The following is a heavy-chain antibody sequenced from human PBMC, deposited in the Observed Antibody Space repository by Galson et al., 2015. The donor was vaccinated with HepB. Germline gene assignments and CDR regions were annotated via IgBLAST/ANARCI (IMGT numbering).Heavy chain of an antibody. CDR2: ISYDGSNK. D-gene: IGHD5-24*01. CDR3: AKKRVGGGYNSHFDY. CDR1: GFTFSSYG. J-gene: IGHJ4*02. Sequence: SLRLSCAASGFTFSSYGMHWVRQAPGKGLEWVAVISYDGSNKYYADSVKGRFTISRDNSKNTLYLQMNSLRAEDTAVYYCAKKRVGGGYNSHFDYWGQGTLVTVSS. V-gene: IGHV3-30*18.